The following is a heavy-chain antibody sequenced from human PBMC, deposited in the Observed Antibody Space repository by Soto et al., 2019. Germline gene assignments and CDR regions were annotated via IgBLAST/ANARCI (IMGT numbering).Heavy chain of an antibody. Sequence: ASVKVSCKASGYTFTSYGISWVRQAPGQGLEWMGWISAYNGNTNYAQKLQGRVTMTTDTSTSTANMELRSLRSDDTAVYYCARDFRGYSSSSPAFDIWGQGTMVTVSS. D-gene: IGHD6-6*01. CDR2: ISAYNGNT. V-gene: IGHV1-18*01. J-gene: IGHJ3*02. CDR3: ARDFRGYSSSSPAFDI. CDR1: GYTFTSYG.